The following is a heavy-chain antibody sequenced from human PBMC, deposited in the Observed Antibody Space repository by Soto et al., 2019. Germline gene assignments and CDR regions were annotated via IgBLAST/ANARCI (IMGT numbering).Heavy chain of an antibody. CDR3: ARDGSGYEDYYMDV. J-gene: IGHJ6*03. V-gene: IGHV3-7*01. Sequence: GGSLRLSCAASGFTFSSYWMSWVRQAPGKGLEWVANIKQDGSEKYYVDSVKGRFTISRDNAKNSLYLQMNSLRAEDTAVYYCARDGSGYEDYYMDVWGKGTTVTVSS. D-gene: IGHD5-12*01. CDR2: IKQDGSEK. CDR1: GFTFSSYW.